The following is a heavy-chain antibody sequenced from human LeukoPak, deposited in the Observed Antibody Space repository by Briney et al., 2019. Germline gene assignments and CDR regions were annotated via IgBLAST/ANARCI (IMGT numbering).Heavy chain of an antibody. V-gene: IGHV3-33*01. J-gene: IGHJ4*02. CDR3: ARDRIAAAGGIDY. CDR2: IWYDGSNK. D-gene: IGHD6-13*01. CDR1: GFTFSSYG. Sequence: GGSLKLSCAASGFTFSSYGMHWVRQAPGKGLEWVAVIWYDGSNKYYADSVKGRFTISRDNSKNTLYLQMNSLRAEDTAVYYCARDRIAAAGGIDYWGQGTLVTVSS.